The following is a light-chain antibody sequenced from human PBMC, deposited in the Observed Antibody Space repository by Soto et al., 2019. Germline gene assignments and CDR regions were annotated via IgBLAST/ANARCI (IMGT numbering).Light chain of an antibody. Sequence: QSALTQPPSASGSPGQSITISCTGTSSDVGGYNSVSWYQQHPGKAPKLVIYEVNKRPSGVPDRFSASKSDNTASLTVSGLPAEDEADYYCSSYAGTKNLVFGGGTKLTVL. J-gene: IGLJ2*01. CDR1: SSDVGGYNS. V-gene: IGLV2-8*01. CDR2: EVN. CDR3: SSYAGTKNLV.